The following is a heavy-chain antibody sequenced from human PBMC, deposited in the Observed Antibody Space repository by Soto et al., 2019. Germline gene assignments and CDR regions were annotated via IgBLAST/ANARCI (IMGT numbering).Heavy chain of an antibody. CDR1: GGTFSTYT. V-gene: IGHV1-69*02. J-gene: IGHJ5*02. CDR2: IIPSLGVA. D-gene: IGHD4-17*01. Sequence: VQLVQSGAEVKKPGSSVTVSCKATGGTFSTYTTNWVRQAPGQGLEWMGRIIPSLGVASYAPRLLGRVRLTAAKSTNTAFIELARLESEDTAIYYCARVGPYDYGDVTNWFDPWGQGTLVTVSS. CDR3: ARVGPYDYGDVTNWFDP.